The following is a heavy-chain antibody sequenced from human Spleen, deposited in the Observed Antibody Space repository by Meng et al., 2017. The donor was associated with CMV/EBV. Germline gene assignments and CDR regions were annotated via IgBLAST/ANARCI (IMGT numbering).Heavy chain of an antibody. V-gene: IGHV1-69*10. CDR2: IIPILGIA. CDR1: GGTFSSYG. Sequence: SVKVSCKASGGTFSSYGITWVRQAPGQGLEWMGGIIPILGIANYAQKFQDRVTVTADKSTNTAYMELSSLRSEDTAMYYCARLISLVRGVPLGWDYWGQGTLVTVSS. J-gene: IGHJ4*02. CDR3: ARLISLVRGVPLGWDY. D-gene: IGHD3-10*01.